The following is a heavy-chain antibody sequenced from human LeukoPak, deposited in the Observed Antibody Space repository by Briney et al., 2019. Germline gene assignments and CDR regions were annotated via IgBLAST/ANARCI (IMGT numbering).Heavy chain of an antibody. CDR3: ARVRGSSGWSGVYFDY. V-gene: IGHV3-21*01. D-gene: IGHD6-19*01. J-gene: IGHJ4*02. CDR2: ISSSSSYI. Sequence: GGSLRLSCAASGFTFSSYSMNWVRQAPGKGLGWVSSISSSSSYIYYADSVKGRFTISRDNAKNSLYLQMNSLRAEDTAVYYCARVRGSSGWSGVYFDYWGQGTLVTVSS. CDR1: GFTFSSYS.